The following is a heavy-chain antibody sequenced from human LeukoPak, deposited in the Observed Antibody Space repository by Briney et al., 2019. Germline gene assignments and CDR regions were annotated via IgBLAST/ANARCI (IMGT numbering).Heavy chain of an antibody. CDR2: IRYDGRNI. Sequence: GGSLRLSCAASGITFSSYGMHWVRQAPGKGLEWVAFIRYDGRNINYADSVKGRFTISRDDSKNTLYLQMNSLRAEDTAVYYXAKDVSATLDSWGQGTLVTVSS. J-gene: IGHJ4*02. V-gene: IGHV3-30*02. D-gene: IGHD2-15*01. CDR3: AKDVSATLDS. CDR1: GITFSSYG.